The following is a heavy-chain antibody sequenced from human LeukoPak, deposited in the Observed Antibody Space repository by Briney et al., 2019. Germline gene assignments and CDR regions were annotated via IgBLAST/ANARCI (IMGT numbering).Heavy chain of an antibody. CDR3: ARDRATYDYVWGSYRHHWYFDL. V-gene: IGHV1-8*01. CDR2: MNPNSGNT. CDR1: GYTFTSYD. Sequence: GASVKVSCKASGYTFTSYDINWVRQATGQGLEWMGWMNPNSGNTGYAQKFQGRVTMTRNTSISTAYMELSSLRSEDTAVYYRARDRATYDYVWGSYRHHWYFDLWGRGTLVTVSS. J-gene: IGHJ2*01. D-gene: IGHD3-16*02.